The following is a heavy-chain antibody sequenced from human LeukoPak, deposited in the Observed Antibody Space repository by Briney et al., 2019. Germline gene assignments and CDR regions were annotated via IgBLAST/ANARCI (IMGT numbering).Heavy chain of an antibody. CDR1: GGSMSSTKW. CDR3: ATSMVMNHYCFDY. J-gene: IGHJ4*02. V-gene: IGHV4-4*02. Sequence: SGTLSLTCAVSGGSMSSTKWWSWIRQPPRKGLEWIGEIYHSGSTNYNPSLKSRLTISVDKSKNQVSLNLSSVTAADTAVYYCATSMVMNHYCFDYWAQGTLVTVSS. D-gene: IGHD1-14*01. CDR2: IYHSGST.